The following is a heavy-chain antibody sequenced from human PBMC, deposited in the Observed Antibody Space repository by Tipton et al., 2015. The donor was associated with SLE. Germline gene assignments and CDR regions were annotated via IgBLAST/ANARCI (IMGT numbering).Heavy chain of an antibody. Sequence: PGLVKPSQTLSLTCAISGDSVSSDIAAWTWIRQSPSRGLEWLGRTYYTSNWHDDYAVSGRGRITINADTSKNQFSLHLNSMTPEDTAVYYCAREQDNVYSYWGQGTQVTVSS. D-gene: IGHD2-21*01. CDR3: AREQDNVYSY. V-gene: IGHV6-1*01. CDR1: GDSVSSDIAA. CDR2: TYYTSNWHD. J-gene: IGHJ4*02.